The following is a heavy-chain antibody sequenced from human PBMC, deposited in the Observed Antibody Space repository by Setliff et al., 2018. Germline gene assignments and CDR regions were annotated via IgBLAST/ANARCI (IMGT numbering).Heavy chain of an antibody. CDR1: GGSISNYY. CDR2: IYSTGST. CDR3: ARLSPYNTGPPFDY. D-gene: IGHD2-8*02. Sequence: SETLSLTCTVSGGSISNYYWSWVRQPPGKGLQWIGYIYSTGSTNYNPSLKSRVTISIDTSKNHFSLNLRSVTAADTAVYYCARLSPYNTGPPFDYWGQGTLVTVSS. V-gene: IGHV4-4*08. J-gene: IGHJ4*02.